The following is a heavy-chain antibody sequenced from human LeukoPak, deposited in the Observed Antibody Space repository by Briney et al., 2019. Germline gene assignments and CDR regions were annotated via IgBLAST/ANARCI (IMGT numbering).Heavy chain of an antibody. CDR2: IYTSGST. CDR3: SRERYDSSGYYLDY. J-gene: IGHJ4*02. CDR1: GYSISSGYY. D-gene: IGHD3-22*01. V-gene: IGHV4-4*07. Sequence: SETLSLTCTVSGYSISSGYYWSWIRQPAGKGLEWIGRIYTSGSTNYNPSLKSRVTMSVDTSKNQFSLKLSSVTAADTAVYYCSRERYDSSGYYLDYWGQGTLVTVSS.